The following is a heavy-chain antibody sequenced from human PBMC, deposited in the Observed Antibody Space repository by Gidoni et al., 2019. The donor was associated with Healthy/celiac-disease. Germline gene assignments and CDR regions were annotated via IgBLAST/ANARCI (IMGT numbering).Heavy chain of an antibody. Sequence: QLQLQESGPGLVKRSETLSLTCPVPGGSISSSSYYWGWIRQPPGTGLEWIGSIYYSGSTYYNPSLKSRVTISVDTSKNQFSLKLSLVTAADTAVYYCARHEDCSSTSCYNWFDPWGQGTLVTVSS. CDR1: GGSISSSSYY. CDR2: IYYSGST. J-gene: IGHJ5*02. V-gene: IGHV4-39*01. D-gene: IGHD2-2*01. CDR3: ARHEDCSSTSCYNWFDP.